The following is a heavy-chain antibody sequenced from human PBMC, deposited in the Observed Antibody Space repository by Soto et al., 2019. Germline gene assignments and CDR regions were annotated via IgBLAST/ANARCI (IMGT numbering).Heavy chain of an antibody. CDR3: ARVVGAQGHWFDP. D-gene: IGHD2-15*01. Sequence: QVQLVQSGAEVKKPGASVKVSCKASGYTFTSYGISWVRQAPGQGLEWMGRISAYNGNTNYAQKLQGRVTMTTDTPTRTAYKELMSLRSDDPAVYYCARVVGAQGHWFDPWGQGSLVTV. CDR1: GYTFTSYG. V-gene: IGHV1-18*01. CDR2: ISAYNGNT. J-gene: IGHJ5*02.